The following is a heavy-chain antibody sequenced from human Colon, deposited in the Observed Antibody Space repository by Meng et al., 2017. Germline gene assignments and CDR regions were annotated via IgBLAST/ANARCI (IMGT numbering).Heavy chain of an antibody. CDR3: ARKRTSPGTLGFDY. CDR2: IYPSGRT. CDR1: GDSISSGNG. Sequence: QVQLQGPGPGLVKPSGTLSLTCAVSGDSISSGNGWTWVRQPPGKGLEWIGEIYPSGRTSSNPSLQGRVTILLDKSKNQFPLELNSVTAADTAIYFCARKRTSPGTLGFDYWGQGTLVTVLL. D-gene: IGHD6-13*01. J-gene: IGHJ4*02. V-gene: IGHV4-4*02.